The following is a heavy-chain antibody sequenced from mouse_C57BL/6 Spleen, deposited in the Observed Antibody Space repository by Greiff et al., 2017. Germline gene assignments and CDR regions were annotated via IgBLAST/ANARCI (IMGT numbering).Heavy chain of an antibody. J-gene: IGHJ4*01. Sequence: QVQLKQPGAELVKPGASVKLSCKASGYTFTSYWMHWVKQRPGRGLEWIGRIDPNSGGTTYNEKFKSKATLTVDKPSSTAYMQLSSLTSEDSAVYYCARTDGYYAMDYWGQGTSVTVSS. CDR1: GYTFTSYW. CDR3: ARTDGYYAMDY. CDR2: IDPNSGGT. D-gene: IGHD2-3*01. V-gene: IGHV1-72*01.